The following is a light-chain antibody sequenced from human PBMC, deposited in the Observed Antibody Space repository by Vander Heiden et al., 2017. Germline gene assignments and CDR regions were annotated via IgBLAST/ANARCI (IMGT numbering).Light chain of an antibody. J-gene: IGKJ1*01. CDR1: QTIRIY. CDR2: AAS. CDR3: QQSYSTLWT. Sequence: IQMTQSPLSLSASVGDRVTITSRASQTIRIYCNWYQPKPGKAPKPLSSAASSLQSGVPSRFSGSGSGTDFTLTISSLQPEDFATYYCQQSYSTLWTFGRGTKVEIK. V-gene: IGKV1-39*01.